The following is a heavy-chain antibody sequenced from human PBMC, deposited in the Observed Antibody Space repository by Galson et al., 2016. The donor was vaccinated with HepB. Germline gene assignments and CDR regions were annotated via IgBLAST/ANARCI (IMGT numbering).Heavy chain of an antibody. J-gene: IGHJ4*02. D-gene: IGHD6-13*01. CDR1: GFTFSSYW. CDR2: IKEDGSEQ. CDR3: TRRLAAVGKTLEY. Sequence: SLRLSCAVSGFTFSSYWMTWVRQALGQRLEWVANIKEDGSEQYYVDSVRGRFIISRDNAKDSLYLQMNSLRAEDTAVYYCTRRLAAVGKTLEYWGQGTLVTVSS. V-gene: IGHV3-7*04.